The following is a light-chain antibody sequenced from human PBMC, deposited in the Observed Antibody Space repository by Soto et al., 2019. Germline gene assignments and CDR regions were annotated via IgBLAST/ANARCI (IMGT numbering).Light chain of an antibody. CDR1: QSISNS. CDR2: GAS. V-gene: IGKV3-15*01. J-gene: IGKJ2*01. Sequence: EIVMTQSPASLSVSPGDTATLSCRASQSISNSLAWYQQKPGQAPSLLIYGASTRATGIPAMFSGSGSGTEFTLTISSLQSEDSALYYCQQYNNWPPRTFGQGTKLEIK. CDR3: QQYNNWPPRT.